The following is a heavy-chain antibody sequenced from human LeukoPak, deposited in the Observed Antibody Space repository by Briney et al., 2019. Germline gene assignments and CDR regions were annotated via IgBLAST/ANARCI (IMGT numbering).Heavy chain of an antibody. Sequence: PSETLSLTCAVYGGSFSGYYWSWIRQPPGKGLEWIGEINHSGSTNYNPSLKSRVTISVDTSTNQFSLKLGSVTAADTAVYYCARVTSNYYGSGSHYTFDYWGQGTLVTVSS. CDR1: GGSFSGYY. J-gene: IGHJ4*02. CDR3: ARVTSNYYGSGSHYTFDY. CDR2: INHSGST. V-gene: IGHV4-34*01. D-gene: IGHD3-10*01.